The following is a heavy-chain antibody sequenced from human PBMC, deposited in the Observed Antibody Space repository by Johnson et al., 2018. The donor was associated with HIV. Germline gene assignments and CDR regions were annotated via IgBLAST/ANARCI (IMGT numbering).Heavy chain of an antibody. V-gene: IGHV3-7*01. J-gene: IGHJ3*02. CDR3: ARVDGSTWYSLYDAFDI. Sequence: EQLVESGGGLVQPGRSLRLSCTASGFTFGDYALSWVRQAPGKGLEWVANIKQDGSEKYYVDSVKGRFTISRDNAKKSLYLQMNSLRAEDTAVYYCARVDGSTWYSLYDAFDIWGQGTMVTVSS. D-gene: IGHD6-13*01. CDR2: IKQDGSEK. CDR1: GFTFGDYA.